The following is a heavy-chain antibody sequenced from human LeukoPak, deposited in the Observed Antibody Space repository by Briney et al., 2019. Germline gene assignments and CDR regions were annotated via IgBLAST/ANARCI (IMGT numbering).Heavy chain of an antibody. CDR1: GFTLSSFG. CDR3: ARSRDGYNLLDY. J-gene: IGHJ4*02. V-gene: IGHV3-30*03. CDR2: ISDDGSNR. Sequence: PGGSLRLSCTASGFTLSSFGMHWVRQAPGKGLEWVAVISDDGSNRYYADSVKGRFTISRDNAKNSLYLQMNSLRADDTAVYYCARSRDGYNLLDYWGQGTLVTVSS. D-gene: IGHD5-24*01.